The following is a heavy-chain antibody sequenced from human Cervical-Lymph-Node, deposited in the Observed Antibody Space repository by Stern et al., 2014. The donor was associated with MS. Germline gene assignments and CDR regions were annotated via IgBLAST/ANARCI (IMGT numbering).Heavy chain of an antibody. Sequence: QLQLQESGSGLVKPSQTLSLTCAVSGGSISSGGYSWSWIRQPPEKGLEWIGYIYHSGSTYYNPSLKSRVTISVDRYKNQFSLKLSSVTAADTAVYYCARSSTVTPNAFDIWGQGTMVTVSS. CDR1: GGSISSGGYS. V-gene: IGHV4-30-2*01. D-gene: IGHD4-17*01. CDR2: IYHSGST. CDR3: ARSSTVTPNAFDI. J-gene: IGHJ3*02.